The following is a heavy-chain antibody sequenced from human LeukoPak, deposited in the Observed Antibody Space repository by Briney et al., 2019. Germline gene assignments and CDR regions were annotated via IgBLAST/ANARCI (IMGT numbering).Heavy chain of an antibody. J-gene: IGHJ4*02. CDR2: INAGNGNT. V-gene: IGHV1-3*01. CDR1: GYTFTSYA. D-gene: IGHD3-22*01. CDR3: ARDFNPEAYYYDSSGYSVGYFDY. Sequence: ASVKVSCKASGYTFTSYAMHWVRQAPGQRLEWMGWINAGNGNTKYSQKFQGRVTITRDTSASTAYMELSSLRSEDTAVYYCARDFNPEAYYYDSSGYSVGYFDYWGQGTLVTVSS.